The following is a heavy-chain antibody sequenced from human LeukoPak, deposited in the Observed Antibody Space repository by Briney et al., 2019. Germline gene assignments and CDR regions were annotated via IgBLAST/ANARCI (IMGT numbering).Heavy chain of an antibody. CDR1: GDSVSSNSAA. Sequence: SQTLSLTCAISGDSVSSNSAARNWIRQSPSRGLEWLGRTYYRSKWYNEYAVSVKSRITINPDTSKNHFTLQLNSVTPEDTAMYYCATEKTDTAMAHWGQGSQVTVSS. D-gene: IGHD5-18*01. V-gene: IGHV6-1*01. J-gene: IGHJ4*02. CDR2: TYYRSKWYN. CDR3: ATEKTDTAMAH.